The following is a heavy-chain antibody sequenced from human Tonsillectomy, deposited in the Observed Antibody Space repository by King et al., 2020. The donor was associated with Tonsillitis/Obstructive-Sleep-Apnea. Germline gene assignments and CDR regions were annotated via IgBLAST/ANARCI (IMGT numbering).Heavy chain of an antibody. D-gene: IGHD2/OR15-2a*01. CDR3: ARVPPAVLCNSPIDY. Sequence: VQLVESGAEVKKPGASVKVSCKASGYTFTSYYIHWVRQAPGQGLEWMGIINPSVGRPSYAQKFQGRVTMTRDTSTSTVYMELRSLRSEDTAVYYCARVPPAVLCNSPIDYWGQGTLVTVSS. J-gene: IGHJ4*02. CDR1: GYTFTSYY. CDR2: INPSVGRP. V-gene: IGHV1-46*01.